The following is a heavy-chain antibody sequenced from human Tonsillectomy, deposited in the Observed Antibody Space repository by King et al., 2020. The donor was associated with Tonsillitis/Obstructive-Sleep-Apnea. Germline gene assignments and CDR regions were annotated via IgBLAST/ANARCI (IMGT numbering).Heavy chain of an antibody. J-gene: IGHJ4*02. CDR3: ARDFGPTVVTRRFAY. CDR2: INPSGGSI. D-gene: IGHD4-23*01. V-gene: IGHV1-46*01. Sequence: QLVQSGAEVKKPGASVKVSCKASGYTFTSYYMHWVRQAPGQGLEWMGIINPSGGSISYAQKFQGRVTMTRDTSTSTVYMELSSLRSEDTAVYYCARDFGPTVVTRRFAYWGQGTLVTVSS. CDR1: GYTFTSYY.